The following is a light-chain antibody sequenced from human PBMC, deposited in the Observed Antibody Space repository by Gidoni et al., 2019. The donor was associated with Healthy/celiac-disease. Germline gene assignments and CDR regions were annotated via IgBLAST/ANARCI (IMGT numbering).Light chain of an antibody. Sequence: VMTQSPLSLPVTPGEPASISCMSSQSLLHSNGYNYLDWYLQKPGQSPQLLIYLGSNRASGVPDRFSGSGSGTDFTLKISRVEAEDVGVYYCMQALQTPPFTFXPXTKVDIK. J-gene: IGKJ3*01. CDR1: QSLLHSNGYNY. CDR3: MQALQTPPFT. CDR2: LGS. V-gene: IGKV2-28*01.